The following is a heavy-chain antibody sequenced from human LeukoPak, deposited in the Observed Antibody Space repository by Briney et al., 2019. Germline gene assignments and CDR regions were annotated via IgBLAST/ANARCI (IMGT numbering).Heavy chain of an antibody. CDR1: GGSFSGYY. V-gene: IGHV4-34*01. Sequence: SETLSLTCAVYGGSFSGYYWSWIRQPPGKGLEWIGEINHSGSTNYNPSLKSRVTISVDTSKNQFSLKLSSVTAADTAVYYCARGSRFYGSLGYWGQGTLLTVSS. CDR2: INHSGST. J-gene: IGHJ4*02. D-gene: IGHD2/OR15-2a*01. CDR3: ARGSRFYGSLGY.